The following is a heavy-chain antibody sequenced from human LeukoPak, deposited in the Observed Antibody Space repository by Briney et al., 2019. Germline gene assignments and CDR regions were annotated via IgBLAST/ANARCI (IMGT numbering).Heavy chain of an antibody. CDR2: ISYDGSNK. CDR1: GFTLSSYA. CDR3: ARVEMATISVGYFDY. Sequence: PGGSLRLSCAASGFTLSSYAMRWVRQAPGKGLEWVAVISYDGSNKYYADSVKGRFTISRDNSKNTLYLQMNSLRAEDTAVYYCARVEMATISVGYFDYWGQGTLVTVSS. V-gene: IGHV3-30-3*01. D-gene: IGHD5-24*01. J-gene: IGHJ4*02.